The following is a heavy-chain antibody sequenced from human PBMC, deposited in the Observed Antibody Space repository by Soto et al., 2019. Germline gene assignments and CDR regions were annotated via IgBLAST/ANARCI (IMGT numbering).Heavy chain of an antibody. Sequence: QVQLVQSGAEVKKPGASVKISCKASGYTFTAYYMHWVRQAPGQGLEWMGIINPNDGTTTYVQNFQGRGTVARDTSTTTVYMELSSLRSDDTAVYYCTRARNRGAYDYWGQGTLVTVSS. CDR2: INPNDGTT. CDR1: GYTFTAYY. CDR3: TRARNRGAYDY. J-gene: IGHJ4*02. V-gene: IGHV1-46*03.